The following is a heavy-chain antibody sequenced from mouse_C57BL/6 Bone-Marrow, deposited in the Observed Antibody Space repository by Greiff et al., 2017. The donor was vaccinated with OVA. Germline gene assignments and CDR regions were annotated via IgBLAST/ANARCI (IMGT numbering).Heavy chain of an antibody. Sequence: EVQLVESGGGLVKPGGSLKLSCAASGFTFSSYTMSWVRQTPEKRLEWVATISGGGGNTYYPDSVKGRFTISRDNAKNTLYLQMSSLRSEDTALYYCARHELRSYFDYWGQGTTLTVSS. D-gene: IGHD1-1*01. CDR1: GFTFSSYT. J-gene: IGHJ2*01. CDR2: ISGGGGNT. V-gene: IGHV5-9*01. CDR3: ARHELRSYFDY.